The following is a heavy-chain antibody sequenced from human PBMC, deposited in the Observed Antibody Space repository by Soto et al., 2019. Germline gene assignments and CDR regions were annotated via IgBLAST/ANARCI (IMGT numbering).Heavy chain of an antibody. Sequence: QVQLQQWGAGLLKPSETLSLNCAVTGGSLSGYYWSWIRQPPGKGLELIGEVKDGGHTNYSPSLRRRVTISSHPSNNQFSLRLNSVTAAVIGVYYCARGQEGVVATHWDQGSLVTVSS. J-gene: IGHJ4*02. CDR2: VKDGGHT. D-gene: IGHD5-12*01. V-gene: IGHV4-34*01. CDR1: GGSLSGYY. CDR3: ARGQEGVVATH.